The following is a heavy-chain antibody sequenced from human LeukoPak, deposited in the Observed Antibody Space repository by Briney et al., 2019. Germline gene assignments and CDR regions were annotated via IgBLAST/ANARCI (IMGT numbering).Heavy chain of an antibody. Sequence: ASVTVSCTASGGTFSSYAISWVRQAPGQGLEWMGGIIPIFGTANYAQKFQGRVTITADESTSTAYMELSSLRSEDTAVYYCANLISTGPYGDAFDIWGQGTMVTVSS. V-gene: IGHV1-69*13. D-gene: IGHD4-17*01. CDR1: GGTFSSYA. CDR3: ANLISTGPYGDAFDI. CDR2: IIPIFGTA. J-gene: IGHJ3*02.